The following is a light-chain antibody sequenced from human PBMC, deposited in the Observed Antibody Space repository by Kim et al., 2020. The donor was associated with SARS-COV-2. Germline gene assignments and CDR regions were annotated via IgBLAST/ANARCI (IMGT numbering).Light chain of an antibody. CDR1: NIGSKN. CDR3: QVWDGSTDHYV. Sequence: APGEEAEMPWAGNNIGSKNVQWYQQRAGPAPVLVISHDSDRPSEIPDRFSGSNSGNTATLTISRVEAGDEADYYCQVWDGSTDHYVFGTGTKVTVL. J-gene: IGLJ1*01. CDR2: HDS. V-gene: IGLV3-21*04.